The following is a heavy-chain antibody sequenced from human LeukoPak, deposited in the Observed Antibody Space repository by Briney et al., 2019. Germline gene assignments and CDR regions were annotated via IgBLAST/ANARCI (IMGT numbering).Heavy chain of an antibody. Sequence: ASVKDSCKASGYTFTGYYMHWVRQAPGQGLEWMGWINPNSGGTKYAQKFQGRVNMTRDTSIRTAYMELSRLRSDDTAVYYCARAGVAARHLDYWGQRTLVTVSS. CDR2: INPNSGGT. D-gene: IGHD6-6*01. CDR1: GYTFTGYY. CDR3: ARAGVAARHLDY. V-gene: IGHV1-2*02. J-gene: IGHJ4*02.